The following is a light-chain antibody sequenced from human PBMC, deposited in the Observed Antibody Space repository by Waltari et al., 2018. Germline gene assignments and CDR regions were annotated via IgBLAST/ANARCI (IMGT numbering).Light chain of an antibody. CDR2: QDS. V-gene: IGLV3-1*01. Sequence: SYELTQPPSVSVSPGQTATITCSGDKLGDKFPSWYQQKPGQSPVLVMYQDSKRPSGIPERFSGSNSGNTATLTISGTQAMDEADYYCQAWDTSAAIFGGGTKLTVL. CDR3: QAWDTSAAI. CDR1: KLGDKF. J-gene: IGLJ2*01.